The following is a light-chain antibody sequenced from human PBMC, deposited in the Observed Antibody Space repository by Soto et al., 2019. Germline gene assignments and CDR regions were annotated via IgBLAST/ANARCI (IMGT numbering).Light chain of an antibody. Sequence: QSVLTQPPSASGSLGQSVTISCTGTSSDVGGYNYVSWYQQNPGKVPKLMIYEVNKRPSGVPDRFSGSKSGNTASLTVSGRQAEDEADYYCTSYAGGNNVFGTGTKLTVL. CDR3: TSYAGGNNV. CDR1: SSDVGGYNY. J-gene: IGLJ1*01. CDR2: EVN. V-gene: IGLV2-8*01.